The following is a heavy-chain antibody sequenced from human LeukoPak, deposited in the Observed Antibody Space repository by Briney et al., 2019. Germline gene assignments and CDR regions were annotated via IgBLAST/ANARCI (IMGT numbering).Heavy chain of an antibody. CDR3: ARGAPAPIAAFDI. CDR2: IYTSGST. Sequence: SETLSLTCTVSGGSISSYYWSWIRQPAGKGREWIGRIYTSGSTNYNPSLKSRVTMSVDTSKNQFSLKLSSVTAADPAVYYCARGAPAPIAAFDICGQGTTVTPSS. CDR1: GGSISSYY. J-gene: IGHJ3*02. D-gene: IGHD2-15*01. V-gene: IGHV4-4*07.